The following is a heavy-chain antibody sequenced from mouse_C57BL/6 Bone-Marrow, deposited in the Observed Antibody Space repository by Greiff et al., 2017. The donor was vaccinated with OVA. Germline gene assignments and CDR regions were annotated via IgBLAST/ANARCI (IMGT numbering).Heavy chain of an antibody. Sequence: EVQLVQSEAGLAQPGSSMKLSCTASGYTFTDYYMAWVRQVPEKGLEWVANINYDGSSTYYLDSLKSRFIFSTDNAKNILYLQMSSLTSEDTATYYCARGPPWYFDVWGTGTTVTVSS. CDR3: ARGPPWYFDV. CDR1: GYTFTDYY. J-gene: IGHJ1*03. CDR2: INYDGSST. V-gene: IGHV5-16*01.